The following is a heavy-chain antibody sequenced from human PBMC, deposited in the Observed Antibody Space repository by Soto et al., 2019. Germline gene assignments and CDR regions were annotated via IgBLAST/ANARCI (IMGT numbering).Heavy chain of an antibody. J-gene: IGHJ4*02. CDR1: GFTFSSYA. V-gene: IGHV3-23*01. Sequence: GGSLRLSCAASGFTFSSYAMSWVRQAPGKGLEWVSAISGSGGSTYYADSVKGRFTISRDNSKNTLYLQMNSLRAEDPAVYYCGSSSPGTTTTHFDYWGQGTLVTVSS. CDR3: GSSSPGTTTTHFDY. CDR2: ISGSGGST. D-gene: IGHD1-7*01.